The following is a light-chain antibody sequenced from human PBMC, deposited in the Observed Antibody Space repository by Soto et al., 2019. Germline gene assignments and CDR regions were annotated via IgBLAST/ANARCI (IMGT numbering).Light chain of an antibody. J-gene: IGKJ1*01. Sequence: EEVMKQSPATLSVSQGARVTLSCRASQSVSNKVAWYQQKPGQAPRLLIDAASTRATGIPARFSGSESGTAVTLNFSSLQSEDGAVYYCQQYNNWPWTFGQGTKGDIK. V-gene: IGKV3-15*01. CDR1: QSVSNK. CDR2: AAS. CDR3: QQYNNWPWT.